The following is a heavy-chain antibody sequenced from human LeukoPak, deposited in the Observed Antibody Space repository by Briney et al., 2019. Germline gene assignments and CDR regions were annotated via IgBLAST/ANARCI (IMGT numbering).Heavy chain of an antibody. CDR1: GGSISSSSYY. D-gene: IGHD4-17*01. V-gene: IGHV4-39*01. CDR2: IYYSGST. Sequence: SETLSLTCTVSGGSISSSSYYWGWILQPPGKGLEWIGSIYYSGSTYYNPSLKSRVTISVDTSKNQFSLKLSSVTAADTAVYYCASLFYGDYAWFDPWGQGTLVTVSS. CDR3: ASLFYGDYAWFDP. J-gene: IGHJ5*02.